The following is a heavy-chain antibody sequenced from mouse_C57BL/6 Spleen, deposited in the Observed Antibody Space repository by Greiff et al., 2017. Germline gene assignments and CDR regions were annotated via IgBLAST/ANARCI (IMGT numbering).Heavy chain of an antibody. J-gene: IGHJ2*01. CDR3: ARYHYGGFYFDC. CDR2: ISPNYGTT. D-gene: IGHD1-1*01. Sequence: EVQRVESGPGLVKPGASVKISCKASGYSFTDYNMNWVKQSNGKSLEWVGVISPNYGTTSYNQKFKGKATLTVDQSSITAYMQLNSLTSEDSAVYYCARYHYGGFYFDCWGQGTTLTVSS. V-gene: IGHV1-39*01. CDR1: GYSFTDYN.